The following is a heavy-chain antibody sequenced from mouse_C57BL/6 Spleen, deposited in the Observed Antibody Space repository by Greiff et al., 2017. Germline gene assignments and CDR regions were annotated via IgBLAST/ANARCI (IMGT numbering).Heavy chain of an antibody. CDR3: AREWDGGVFDY. D-gene: IGHD4-1*01. V-gene: IGHV1-54*01. J-gene: IGHJ2*01. Sequence: VKVVESGAELVRPGTSVKVSCKASGYAFTNYLIEWVKQRPGQGLAWIGVINPGSGGTNYNEKFKGKATLTADKSSSTAYMQLSSLTSEDSAVYFCAREWDGGVFDYWGQGTTLTVSS. CDR1: GYAFTNYL. CDR2: INPGSGGT.